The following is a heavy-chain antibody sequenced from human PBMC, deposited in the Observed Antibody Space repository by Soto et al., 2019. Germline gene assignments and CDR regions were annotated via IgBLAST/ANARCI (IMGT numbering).Heavy chain of an antibody. CDR2: IYYSGST. D-gene: IGHD2-21*02. CDR3: ARAGCGGDCYHPYYFDY. Sequence: PSETLSLTCTVSGGSISSGGYYWSWIRQHPGKGLEWIGYIYYSGSTYYNPSLKSRVTISVDTSKNQFSLKLGSVTAADTAVYYCARAGCGGDCYHPYYFDYWGQGTLVTVSS. CDR1: GGSISSGGYY. J-gene: IGHJ4*02. V-gene: IGHV4-31*03.